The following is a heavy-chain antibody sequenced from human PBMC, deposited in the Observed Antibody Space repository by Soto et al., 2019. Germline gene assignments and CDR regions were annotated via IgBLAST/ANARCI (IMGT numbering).Heavy chain of an antibody. CDR1: GGPFSGYY. V-gene: IGHV4-34*01. CDR3: ASLLAWAAVP. CDR2: INHSGST. D-gene: IGHD3-3*02. J-gene: IGHJ5*02. Sequence: QVQLQQWGAGLLKPSETLSLTCAVYGGPFSGYYWRWIRQPPGKGLEWIGEINHSGSTNYNPALRSRVTISVDPPKNKFSLKLSSVTAAETAVYYFASLLAWAAVPWGQGTLVTVSS.